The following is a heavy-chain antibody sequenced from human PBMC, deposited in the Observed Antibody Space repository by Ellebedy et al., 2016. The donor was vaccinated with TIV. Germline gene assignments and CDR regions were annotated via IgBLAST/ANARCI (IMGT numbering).Heavy chain of an antibody. CDR2: IHHNGKT. CDR3: ARADRYGSLLGYYFDH. Sequence: SETLSLTXTVSDDSITDYYWNWIRQPPGKGLEWIGYIHHNGKTNSHPSLRSRVTISVDTTKNQFSLRLTSVTAADTAVYSCARADRYGSLLGYYFDHWGQGIPVTVSS. D-gene: IGHD3-16*02. V-gene: IGHV4-4*09. CDR1: DDSITDYY. J-gene: IGHJ4*02.